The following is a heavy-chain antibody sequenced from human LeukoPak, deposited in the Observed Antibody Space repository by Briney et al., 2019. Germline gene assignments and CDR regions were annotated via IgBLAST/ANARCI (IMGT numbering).Heavy chain of an antibody. CDR2: ISSSSSTI. D-gene: IGHD5-12*01. J-gene: IGHJ5*02. CDR3: AREAGVPGYVDWFDP. CDR1: GFTFSSYS. Sequence: GGSLRLSCAASGFTFSSYSMNWVRQAPGKGLEWVSYISSSSSTIYYADSVKGRFTISRDNAKNSLYLQMNSLRAEDTAVYYCAREAGVPGYVDWFDPWGQGTLVTVSS. V-gene: IGHV3-48*01.